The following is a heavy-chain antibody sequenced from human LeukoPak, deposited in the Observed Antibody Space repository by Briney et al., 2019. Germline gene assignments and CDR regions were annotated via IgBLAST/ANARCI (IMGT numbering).Heavy chain of an antibody. CDR3: ARFSRTNYAFEF. J-gene: IGHJ4*02. D-gene: IGHD2-2*01. CDR1: GFTFSSYW. Sequence: GGSLRLSCAASGFTFSSYWMTWVRQAPGKGLGWVANIKLDGSEKYYVDSVKGRFTISRDNTQNSLYLQMNSLRAEDTAMYHCARFSRTNYAFEFWGQGALVTVSS. CDR2: IKLDGSEK. V-gene: IGHV3-7*03.